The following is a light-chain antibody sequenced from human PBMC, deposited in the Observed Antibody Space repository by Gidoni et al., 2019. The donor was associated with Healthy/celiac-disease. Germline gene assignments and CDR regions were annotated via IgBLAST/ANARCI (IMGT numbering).Light chain of an antibody. CDR2: EVS. V-gene: IGLV2-8*01. CDR1: SRDVGGYNF. CDR3: SSYAGSNNLV. J-gene: IGLJ2*01. Sequence: QSALTQPPSASGSPGQSVTISFTGTSRDVGGYNFVPWYQQHPGKAPKLMIYEVSKLPSGVPDRFSGSKSGNTASLTVSGLQAEDEADYYCSSYAGSNNLVFGGGTKLTVL.